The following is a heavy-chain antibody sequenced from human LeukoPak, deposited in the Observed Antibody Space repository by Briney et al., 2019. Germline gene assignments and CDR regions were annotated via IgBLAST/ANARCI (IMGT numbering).Heavy chain of an antibody. V-gene: IGHV3-7*01. CDR1: GFTFSSYN. CDR3: ARYCSGGSCWDY. Sequence: GGSLRLSCAASGFTFSSYNMSWVRQAPGKGLEWVANIKQDGSEKYYVDSVKGRFTISRDNAKNSLYLQMNSLRAEDTAVYYCARYCSGGSCWDYWGQGTLVTVSS. D-gene: IGHD2-15*01. CDR2: IKQDGSEK. J-gene: IGHJ4*02.